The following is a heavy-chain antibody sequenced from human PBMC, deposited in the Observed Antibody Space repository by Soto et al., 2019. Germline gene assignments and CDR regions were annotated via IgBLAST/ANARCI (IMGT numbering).Heavy chain of an antibody. CDR2: INHSGST. CDR1: GGSFSGYY. CDR3: ARGLNSRFLEWLPSKYYYYMDV. J-gene: IGHJ6*03. D-gene: IGHD3-3*01. V-gene: IGHV4-34*09. Sequence: PSETLSLTCAVYGGSFSGYYWSWIRQPPGKGLEWIGEINHSGSTYYNPSLKSRVTISVDTSKNQFSLKLSSVTAADTAVYYCARGLNSRFLEWLPSKYYYYMDVWGKGTTVTVSS.